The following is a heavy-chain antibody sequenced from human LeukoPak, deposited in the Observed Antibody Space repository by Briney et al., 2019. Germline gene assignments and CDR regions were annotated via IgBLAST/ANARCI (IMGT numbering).Heavy chain of an antibody. Sequence: GGSLRLSCTASGFTFGDYAMSWVRQAPGKGLEWVGFIRSRAYGGTTEYAASVKGRFTISRDDSKSIAYLQMNSLKTEDTAVYYCTRDIGRDGSGSYFIWPYDYWGQGTLVTVSS. CDR3: TRDIGRDGSGSYFIWPYDY. V-gene: IGHV3-49*04. CDR1: GFTFGDYA. J-gene: IGHJ4*02. CDR2: IRSRAYGGTT. D-gene: IGHD3-10*01.